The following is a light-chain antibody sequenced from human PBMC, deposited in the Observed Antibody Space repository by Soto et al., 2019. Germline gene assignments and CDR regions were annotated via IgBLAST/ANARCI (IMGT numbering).Light chain of an antibody. CDR3: CSYAGSYSYV. CDR2: DVS. Sequence: QSALTQPRSVSGSPGQSVTISCTGTNSDVGGYKYVSWYQQYPGKAPKLMIYDVSKRPSGVPDRFSGSKSVNTAALTSSGIQAEDEADYFCCSYAGSYSYVFGTGTKVTVL. CDR1: NSDVGGYKY. V-gene: IGLV2-11*01. J-gene: IGLJ1*01.